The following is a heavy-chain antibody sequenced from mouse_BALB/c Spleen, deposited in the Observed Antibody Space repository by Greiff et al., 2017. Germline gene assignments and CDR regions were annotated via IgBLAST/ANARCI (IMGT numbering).Heavy chain of an antibody. J-gene: IGHJ3*01. V-gene: IGHV4-2*02. CDR2: INPGSSTI. CDR1: GFDFSRYW. CDR3: ARQDGYYVAY. Sequence: EVMLVESGGGLVQPGGSLNLSCAASGFDFSRYWMSWARQAPGKGQEWIGEINPGSSTINYTPSLKDKFIISRDNAKNTLYLQMSKVRSEDTALYYCARQDGYYVAYWGQGTLVTVSA. D-gene: IGHD2-3*01.